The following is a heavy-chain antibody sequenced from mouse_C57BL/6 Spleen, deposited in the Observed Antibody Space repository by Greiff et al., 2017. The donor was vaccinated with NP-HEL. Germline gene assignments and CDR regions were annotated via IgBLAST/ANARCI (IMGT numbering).Heavy chain of an antibody. Sequence: QQSGPGLVKPSPSLSLTCSVTGYSITSGYYWNWIRQFPGNKLEWMGYISYDGSNNYNPSLKNRISITRDTSKNQFFLKLNSVTTEDTATYYCASLFDYWGQGTTLTVSS. CDR2: ISYDGSN. CDR1: GYSITSGYY. CDR3: ASLFDY. V-gene: IGHV3-6*01. J-gene: IGHJ2*01.